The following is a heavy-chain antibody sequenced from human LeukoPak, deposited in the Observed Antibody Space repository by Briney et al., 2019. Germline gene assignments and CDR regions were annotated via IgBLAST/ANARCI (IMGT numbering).Heavy chain of an antibody. CDR2: IYSSGST. Sequence: SETLSLTCSVSGVSISSGSNYWGWLPPPPGKTLEWIGSIYSSGSTYYNSSLKSRVIILIDTSKNHFSLTLSSVTAADTAVYYCTRSDGYGLVGIWGQGTMVTVSS. CDR3: TRSDGYGLVGI. J-gene: IGHJ3*01. CDR1: GVSISSGSNY. D-gene: IGHD3-10*01. V-gene: IGHV4-39*07.